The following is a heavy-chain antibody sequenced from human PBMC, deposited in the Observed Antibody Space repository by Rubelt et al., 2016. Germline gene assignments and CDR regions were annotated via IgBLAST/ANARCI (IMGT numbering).Heavy chain of an antibody. Sequence: QVQLQESGPGLVKPLETLSLICTVSGASIDSRDYFWGWIRQPPGKGLEWIGSISYGGITYFNSSLQSRVITSFDTSRDQFSLSLTSGTAADTAVYHCARMSLADARWYFDHWGRGTPVTVSP. V-gene: IGHV4-39*07. CDR2: ISYGGIT. CDR3: ARMSLADARWYFDH. CDR1: GASIDSRDYF. J-gene: IGHJ2*01.